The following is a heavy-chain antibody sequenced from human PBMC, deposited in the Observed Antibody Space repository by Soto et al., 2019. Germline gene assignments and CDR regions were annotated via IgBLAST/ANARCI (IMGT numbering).Heavy chain of an antibody. Sequence: ASVKVSCKASGYTFTSYGISWVRQAPGQGLEWMGWISAYNGNTNYAQKLQGRDTMTTDTSTSTAYMGLRSLSSDDTAVYYCSRLLMGYYDILTGYCDYWGQGTLVTVSS. CDR3: SRLLMGYYDILTGYCDY. V-gene: IGHV1-18*01. CDR2: ISAYNGNT. CDR1: GYTFTSYG. D-gene: IGHD3-9*01. J-gene: IGHJ4*02.